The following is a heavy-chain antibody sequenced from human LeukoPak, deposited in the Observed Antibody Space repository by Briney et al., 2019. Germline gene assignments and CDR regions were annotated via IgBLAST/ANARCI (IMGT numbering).Heavy chain of an antibody. CDR1: GYTFTSYD. V-gene: IGHV1-8*01. CDR2: MNPNSGNT. CDR3: ARAGLRLRGTAMYGY. J-gene: IGHJ4*02. D-gene: IGHD5-18*01. Sequence: GASVKVSCKASGYTFTSYDINWVRQATGQGIEWMGWMNPNSGNTGYTQKFQGRVTLTRNTSISTAYMELSSLRSEETAVYYCARAGLRLRGTAMYGYWGQGTLVTVSS.